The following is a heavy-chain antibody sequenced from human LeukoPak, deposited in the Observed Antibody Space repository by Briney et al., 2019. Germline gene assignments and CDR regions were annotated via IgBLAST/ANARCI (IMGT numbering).Heavy chain of an antibody. CDR3: ARVVSGFGSGSYYKKGWFDP. D-gene: IGHD3-10*01. Sequence: SETLSLTCTVSGGSISSSSYYWGWIRQPPGKGLEWIGSIYYSGSTYYNPSLKSRVTISVDTSKNQFSLKLSSVTAADTAVYYCARVVSGFGSGSYYKKGWFDPWGQGTLVTVSS. CDR1: GGSISSSSYY. CDR2: IYYSGST. J-gene: IGHJ5*02. V-gene: IGHV4-39*07.